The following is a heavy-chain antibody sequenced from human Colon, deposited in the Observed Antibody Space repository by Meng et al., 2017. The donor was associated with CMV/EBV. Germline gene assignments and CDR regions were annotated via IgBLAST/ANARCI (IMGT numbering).Heavy chain of an antibody. D-gene: IGHD3-3*01. CDR1: GFGFSKYE. J-gene: IGHJ4*02. Sequence: GESLKISCAAVGFGFSKYEMNWLRQAPGKGLEWISYISSSGSSKYYADSVEGRFTISRDNAKSSLYLEMTGLRGEDTAVYFCAREGPQASDFWSNYYKPLDSWGQGTLVTVSS. V-gene: IGHV3-48*03. CDR3: AREGPQASDFWSNYYKPLDS. CDR2: ISSSGSSK.